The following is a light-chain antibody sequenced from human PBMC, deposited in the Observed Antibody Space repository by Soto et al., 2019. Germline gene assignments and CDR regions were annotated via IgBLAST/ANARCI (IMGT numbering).Light chain of an antibody. Sequence: QSALTQPASVSGSPGQSITISCTGTSSDVGGYNYVSWYQQHPGKAPKLVIYEVTKRPSGVSNRFSGSKSGNTASLAISGLQSEDEADYYCAAWDDSLYVFGTGTKLTVL. CDR1: SSDVGGYNY. V-gene: IGLV2-14*01. CDR3: AAWDDSLYV. J-gene: IGLJ1*01. CDR2: EVT.